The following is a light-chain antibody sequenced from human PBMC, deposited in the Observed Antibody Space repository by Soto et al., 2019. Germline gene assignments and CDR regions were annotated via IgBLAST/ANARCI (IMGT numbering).Light chain of an antibody. J-gene: IGKJ1*01. CDR3: QQYKRSWT. V-gene: IGKV1-5*03. CDR1: QSVDTW. CDR2: KVS. Sequence: DIQMTQSPSTLSASVGDRVTITCRASQSVDTWLAWYQQKPGKAPKVLISKVSNLESGVPSRFSGSGYGTEFTLTISILQPDDFATYYCQQYKRSWTFGQGTKVDIK.